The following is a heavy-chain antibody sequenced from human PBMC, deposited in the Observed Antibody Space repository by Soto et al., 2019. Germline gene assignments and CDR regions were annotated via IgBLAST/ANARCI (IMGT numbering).Heavy chain of an antibody. J-gene: IGHJ1*01. CDR3: TRSTYYEYFQH. CDR1: GGSISNDY. D-gene: IGHD1-26*01. V-gene: IGHV4-59*01. CDR2: IYNSGST. Sequence: QVQLQESGPGLVKPSETLSLTCSVSGGSISNDYWSWIRQPPGKGLGWIAYIYNSGSTNYNPSLQSRVIISVDTSKDQFSLKLSSVTTADTAVYYCTRSTYYEYFQHWGQGTLVTVSS.